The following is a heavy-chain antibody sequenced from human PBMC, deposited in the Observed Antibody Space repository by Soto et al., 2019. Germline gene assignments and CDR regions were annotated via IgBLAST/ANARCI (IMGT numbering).Heavy chain of an antibody. CDR3: AKDRRSGGSCYWETDY. D-gene: IGHD2-15*01. V-gene: IGHV3-23*01. J-gene: IGHJ4*02. CDR1: GFTFSSYA. CDR2: ISGSGGST. Sequence: GGSLRLSCAASGFTFSSYAMSWVRQAPGKGLEWVSAISGSGGSTYYADSVKGRFTISRDNSKNTLYLQMNSLRAEDTAVYYGAKDRRSGGSCYWETDYWGQGTLVTVSS.